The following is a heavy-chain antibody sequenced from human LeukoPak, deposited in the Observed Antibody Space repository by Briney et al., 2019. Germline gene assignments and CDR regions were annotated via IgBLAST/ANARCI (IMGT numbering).Heavy chain of an antibody. Sequence: GASVKVSCKASGYTFTGYYMHWVRQAPGQGLEWMGWINPNSGGTNYAQKFQGRVTMTRDTSISTAYMELRSLRSDDTAVYYCARDIYDFWSGYYTGPVYYYYYMDVWGKGTTVTVSS. J-gene: IGHJ6*03. V-gene: IGHV1-2*02. D-gene: IGHD3-3*01. CDR2: INPNSGGT. CDR3: ARDIYDFWSGYYTGPVYYYYYMDV. CDR1: GYTFTGYY.